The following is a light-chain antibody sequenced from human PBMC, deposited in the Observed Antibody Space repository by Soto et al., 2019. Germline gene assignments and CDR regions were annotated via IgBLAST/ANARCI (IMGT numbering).Light chain of an antibody. CDR3: SSYTTDSRL. Sequence: QSALTQPASVSGSPGQSITISCTGTNSDIGGYNYVSWYQHHPGKAPKLLIYEVSHRPAGVSNRFSGSKSGNTASLTISGLQAEDEADYYCSSYTTDSRLFGTGTKVTVL. V-gene: IGLV2-14*01. J-gene: IGLJ1*01. CDR1: NSDIGGYNY. CDR2: EVS.